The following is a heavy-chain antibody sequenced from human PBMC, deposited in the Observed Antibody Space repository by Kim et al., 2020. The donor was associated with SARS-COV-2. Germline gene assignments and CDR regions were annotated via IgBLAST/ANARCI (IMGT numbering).Heavy chain of an antibody. D-gene: IGHD3-10*01. V-gene: IGHV3-43*02. CDR1: GFTFDDYA. Sequence: GGSLRLSCAASGFTFDDYAMHWVRQAPGKGLEWVSLISGDGGSTYYADSVKGRFTISRDNSKNSLYLQMNSLRTEDTALYYCAKDRILMVRGAYYYYYYGMDVWGQGTTVTVSS. CDR3: AKDRILMVRGAYYYYYYGMDV. J-gene: IGHJ6*02. CDR2: ISGDGGST.